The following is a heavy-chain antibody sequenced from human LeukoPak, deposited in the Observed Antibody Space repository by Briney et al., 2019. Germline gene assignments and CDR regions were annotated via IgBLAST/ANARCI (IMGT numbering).Heavy chain of an antibody. D-gene: IGHD6-13*01. CDR2: INHSGST. J-gene: IGHJ4*02. CDR3: ASSGIAAAGTDY. CDR1: GGSFSSYY. V-gene: IGHV4-34*01. Sequence: PSETLSLTCAVYGGSFSSYYWSWIRQPPGKGLEWIGEINHSGSTNYNPSLKSRVTISVDTSKNQFSLKLSSVTAADTAVYYCASSGIAAAGTDYWGQGALVTVSS.